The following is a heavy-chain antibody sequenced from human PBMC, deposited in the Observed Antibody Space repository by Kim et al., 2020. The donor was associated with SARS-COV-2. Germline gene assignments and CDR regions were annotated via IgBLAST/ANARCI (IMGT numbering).Heavy chain of an antibody. V-gene: IGHV1-3*01. J-gene: IGHJ4*02. D-gene: IGHD3-10*01. CDR3: ARGGRITMVRGVIMAIDY. Sequence: QGRVTITRDTSASTAYMELSSLRSEDTAVYYCARGGRITMVRGVIMAIDYWGQGTLVTVSS.